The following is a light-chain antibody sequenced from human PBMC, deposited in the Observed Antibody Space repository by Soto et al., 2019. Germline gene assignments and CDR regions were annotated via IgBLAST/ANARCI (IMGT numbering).Light chain of an antibody. V-gene: IGLV2-14*01. J-gene: IGLJ3*02. Sequence: QSALTQPASVSGSRGQSITISCTGSSSDVGGYNFVSWYQHHPGKAPKFLIYEVINRPSGVSNRFSGSKSGNTASLTISGLQAEYEADYYCTSYTNKKTWVFGGGTKLTVL. CDR1: SSDVGGYNF. CDR2: EVI. CDR3: TSYTNKKTWV.